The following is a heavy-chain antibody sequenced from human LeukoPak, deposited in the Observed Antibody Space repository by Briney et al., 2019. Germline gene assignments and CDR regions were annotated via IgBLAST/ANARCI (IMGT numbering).Heavy chain of an antibody. CDR2: INPHSGGT. CDR3: ASEAVSLSHEAYCGGDCYRNHAFDI. J-gene: IGHJ3*02. Sequence: GASVKVSCKASGYTFTGYYIHWVRQAPGQGLEWMGWINPHSGGTNYAQKFQGGVTMTRDTSITTAYMELSSLRSDDTAVYYCASEAVSLSHEAYCGGDCYRNHAFDIWGQGTMVTVSS. CDR1: GYTFTGYY. D-gene: IGHD2-21*02. V-gene: IGHV1-2*02.